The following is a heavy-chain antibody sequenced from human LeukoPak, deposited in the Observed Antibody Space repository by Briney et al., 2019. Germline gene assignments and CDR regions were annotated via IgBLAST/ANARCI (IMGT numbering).Heavy chain of an antibody. D-gene: IGHD3-3*01. J-gene: IGHJ6*02. Sequence: GASVKVSCKASGYTFISYGINWVRQAPGQGLEWMGWISAYNGNTNYAQKLQGRVTMTTDTSTSTAYMELRSLRSDDTAVYYCARVILPRFLEWLLPWEYYYGMDVWGQGTTVTVSS. CDR3: ARVILPRFLEWLLPWEYYYGMDV. CDR1: GYTFISYG. V-gene: IGHV1-18*01. CDR2: ISAYNGNT.